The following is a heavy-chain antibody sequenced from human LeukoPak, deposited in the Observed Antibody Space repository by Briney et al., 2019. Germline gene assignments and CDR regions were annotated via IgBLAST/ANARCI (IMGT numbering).Heavy chain of an antibody. D-gene: IGHD3-10*01. J-gene: IGHJ4*02. CDR1: GGTFSSYA. CDR3: ARGKGYGSGGRHFDY. V-gene: IGHV1-69*05. CDR2: IIPIFGTA. Sequence: ASVKVSCKASGGTFSSYAISWVRQAPGQGLEWMGGIIPIFGTANYAQKFQGRVTITTDESTSTAYMELSSLRSEDTAVYYCARGKGYGSGGRHFDYWGQGTLVTVSS.